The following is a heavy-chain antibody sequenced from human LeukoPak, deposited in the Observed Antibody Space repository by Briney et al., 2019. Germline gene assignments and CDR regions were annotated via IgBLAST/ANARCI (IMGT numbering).Heavy chain of an antibody. CDR1: GYTFTSYG. V-gene: IGHV1-18*01. J-gene: IGHJ5*02. CDR2: ISAYNGNT. CDR3: ARLGFRTCSTSCYLDADNWFDP. D-gene: IGHD2-2*01. Sequence: GASVKVFCKASGYTFTSYGISWVRQAPGQGLEWMGWISAYNGNTNYAQKLQGRVTMTTDTSTSTAYMELRSLRSDDTAVYYCARLGFRTCSTSCYLDADNWFDPWGQGTLVTVSS.